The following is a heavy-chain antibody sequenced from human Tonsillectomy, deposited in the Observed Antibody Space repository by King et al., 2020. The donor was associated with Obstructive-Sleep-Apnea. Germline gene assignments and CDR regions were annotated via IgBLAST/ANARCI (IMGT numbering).Heavy chain of an antibody. D-gene: IGHD3-22*01. Sequence: EAQLVQSGGGVVQPGGSLRLSCAASGFTFSSYAMSWVRQAPGKGLEWVSAISGSGGSTYYADSVKGRFTISTDTSKNTLYLQMNSLRAEDTAVYYCAKFHIGGWYDSSGYYYFDYWGQGTLVTVSS. J-gene: IGHJ4*02. V-gene: IGHV3-23*04. CDR2: ISGSGGST. CDR3: AKFHIGGWYDSSGYYYFDY. CDR1: GFTFSSYA.